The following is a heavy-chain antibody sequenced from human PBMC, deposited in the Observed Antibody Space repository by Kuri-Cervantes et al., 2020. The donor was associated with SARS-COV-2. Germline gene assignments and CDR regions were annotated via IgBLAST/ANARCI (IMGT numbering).Heavy chain of an antibody. CDR3: ARYGFGYSTFYGMDV. V-gene: IGHV3-23*01. CDR2: ISSRGDST. J-gene: IGHJ6*02. CDR1: GFTFSSYA. D-gene: IGHD6-13*01. Sequence: GGSLRLSCAASGFTFSSYAMGWVRQAPGKGLEWVSSISSRGDSTYYADSVRGRFTISRDNSKNTLYLQMNSLRADDTAVYYCARYGFGYSTFYGMDVWGQGTTVTVSS.